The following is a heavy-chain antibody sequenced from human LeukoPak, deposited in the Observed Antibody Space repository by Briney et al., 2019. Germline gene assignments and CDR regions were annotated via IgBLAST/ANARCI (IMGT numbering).Heavy chain of an antibody. Sequence: GGSLRLSCAASGFTFSSYAMSWVRQAPGKGLEWVSAISGSGGSTYYADSVKGRFTISRDNSKNTLYLQMNSLRAEDTAVYYCAKDFRYVTIGLIDYWGQGTLVTVSS. D-gene: IGHD1-1*01. CDR3: AKDFRYVTIGLIDY. J-gene: IGHJ4*02. V-gene: IGHV3-23*01. CDR2: ISGSGGST. CDR1: GFTFSSYA.